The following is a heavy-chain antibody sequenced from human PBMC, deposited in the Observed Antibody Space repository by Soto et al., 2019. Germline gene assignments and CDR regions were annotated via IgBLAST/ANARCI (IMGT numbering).Heavy chain of an antibody. CDR1: GFTFSSYG. CDR2: ISYDGSNK. CDR3: ADGGGMDV. V-gene: IGHV3-30*03. Sequence: PGGSLRLSCAASGFTFSSYGMHWVRQAPGKGLEWVAVISYDGSNKYYADSVKGRFTISRDNSKNSLYLQMNSLRAEDTAVYYCADGGGMDVWGQGTTVTVSS. J-gene: IGHJ6*02.